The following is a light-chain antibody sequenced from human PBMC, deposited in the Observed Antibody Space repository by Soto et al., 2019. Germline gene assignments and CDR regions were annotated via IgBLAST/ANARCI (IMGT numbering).Light chain of an antibody. J-gene: IGLJ3*02. Sequence: QSALTQPASVSGSPGQSIAISCTGTSSDIGAYNYVSWYQQHPGKAPKLMIYEVSNRPSGVSDRFSGSKSGNTASLTISGLQAEDEADYYCSSFATTRTLLFGGGTKLTVL. V-gene: IGLV2-14*01. CDR1: SSDIGAYNY. CDR3: SSFATTRTLL. CDR2: EVS.